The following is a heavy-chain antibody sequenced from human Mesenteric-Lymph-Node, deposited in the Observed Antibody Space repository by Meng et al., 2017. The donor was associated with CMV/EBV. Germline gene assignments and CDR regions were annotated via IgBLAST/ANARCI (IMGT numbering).Heavy chain of an antibody. CDR2: LFYTGST. V-gene: IGHV4-39*01. Sequence: SGCSLTTNYYYWGWIRQPPGKGLEWIGSLFYTGSTYYNPSLKSRVTMSVDTSKNQVSLKVSSVTAADTAVYYCARHGSYSSGWEVDNWGQGTLVTVSS. D-gene: IGHD6-19*01. CDR1: GCSLTTNYYY. J-gene: IGHJ4*02. CDR3: ARHGSYSSGWEVDN.